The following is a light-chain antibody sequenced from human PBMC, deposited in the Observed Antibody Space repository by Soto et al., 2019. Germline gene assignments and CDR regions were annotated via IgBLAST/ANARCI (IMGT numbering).Light chain of an antibody. V-gene: IGLV2-14*01. CDR3: SSYTSSSTSVV. Sequence: QSALTQPASVSGSPGKSITISCTGTSSDVGGYNYVSWYQQHPGKSPKLMIYEVSNRPSGVSNRFSCSKSGNTASLTISGLQAEDEADYYCSSYTSSSTSVVFGGGTKLTVL. CDR1: SSDVGGYNY. J-gene: IGLJ2*01. CDR2: EVS.